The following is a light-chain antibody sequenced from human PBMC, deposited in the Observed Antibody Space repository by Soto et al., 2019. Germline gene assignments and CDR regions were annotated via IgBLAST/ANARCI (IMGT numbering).Light chain of an antibody. CDR1: QSVSSNY. J-gene: IGKJ1*01. CDR3: QKYDSAPT. CDR2: VAS. V-gene: IGKV3-20*01. Sequence: EIVLTQSPGTLSFSPGERASLSCRASQSVSSNYLAWFQQIPGQAPRLLISVASSRATGIPNRFSGSGSGTDFTLTISRLEPEDFASYYCQKYDSAPTFGPGTKVEIK.